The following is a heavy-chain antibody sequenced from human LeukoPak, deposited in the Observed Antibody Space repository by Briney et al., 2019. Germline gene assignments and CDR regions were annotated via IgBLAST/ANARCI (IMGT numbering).Heavy chain of an antibody. CDR3: ARDTADDPFDI. CDR1: VFPFSSYW. V-gene: IGHV3-74*01. J-gene: IGHJ3*02. Sequence: QPGRCLRLSCAASVFPFSSYWMHGVRQAPGRGLVWVSRINSDGSTTTYADSMKGRFPISRDNAKNTLYSQMKTLCVEDRAVYNCARDTADDPFDIWGQGTLVTVSS. CDR2: INSDGSTT.